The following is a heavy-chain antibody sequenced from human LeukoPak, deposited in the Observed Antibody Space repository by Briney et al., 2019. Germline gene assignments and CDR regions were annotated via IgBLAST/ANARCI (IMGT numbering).Heavy chain of an antibody. J-gene: IGHJ6*03. V-gene: IGHV1-18*01. CDR3: ARVPGAYYYGSGSYGNYYYYYYYMDV. CDR1: GYTFTSYG. CDR2: ISAYNGDT. D-gene: IGHD3-10*01. Sequence: ASVKVSCKASGYTFTSYGISWVRQAPGQGLEWMGWISAYNGDTNYAQKLQGRVTMTTDTSTSTAYMELRSLRSDDTAVYYCARVPGAYYYGSGSYGNYYYYYYYMDVWGKGTTVTVSS.